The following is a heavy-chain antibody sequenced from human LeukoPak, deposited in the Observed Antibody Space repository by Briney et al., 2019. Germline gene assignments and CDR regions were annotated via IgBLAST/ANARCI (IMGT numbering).Heavy chain of an antibody. CDR3: ARPKEGYGSGSYYYY. CDR1: GFTFSSYG. J-gene: IGHJ4*02. Sequence: GGSLRLSCAASGFTFSSYGMHWVRQAPGKGLEWVAVISYDGSNKYYADSVKGRFTISRDNSKNTLYLQMNSLRAEDTAVYYCARPKEGYGSGSYYYYWGQGTLVTVSS. CDR2: ISYDGSNK. V-gene: IGHV3-30*03. D-gene: IGHD3-10*01.